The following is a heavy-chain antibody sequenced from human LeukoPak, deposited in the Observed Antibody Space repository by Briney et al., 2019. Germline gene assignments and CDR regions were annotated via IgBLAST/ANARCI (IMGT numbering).Heavy chain of an antibody. J-gene: IGHJ6*02. CDR2: IYYSGST. V-gene: IGHV4-59*08. CDR3: ARLSKYGSGTYYPDV. D-gene: IGHD3-10*01. CDR1: GGSISSYY. Sequence: SETLSLTYTVSGGSISSYYWSWVRQPPGKGLDWIGYIYYSGSTNYNPSLKSRVTISVDTSKNQFSLTLSSVTAADTAVYYCARLSKYGSGTYYPDVGGQGTTVTVSS.